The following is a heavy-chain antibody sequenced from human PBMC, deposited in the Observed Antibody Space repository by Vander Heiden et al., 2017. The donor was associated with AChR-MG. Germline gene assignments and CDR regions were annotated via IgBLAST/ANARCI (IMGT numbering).Heavy chain of an antibody. Sequence: QDQLVQSGAEVKKPGSSVTVSCKASGDTFSNYAISWVRQAPGQGLEWMGRVIPILGEANYAQKFQGRVTITADKSTSTLYMELSSLRSDDTAIYYCATYGDWVAMGVWGQGTTVTVSS. CDR3: ATYGDWVAMGV. D-gene: IGHD4-17*01. CDR1: GDTFSNYA. CDR2: VIPILGEA. J-gene: IGHJ6*02. V-gene: IGHV1-69*04.